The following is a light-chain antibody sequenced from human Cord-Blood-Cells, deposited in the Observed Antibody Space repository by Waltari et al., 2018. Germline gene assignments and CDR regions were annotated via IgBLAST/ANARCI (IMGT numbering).Light chain of an antibody. J-gene: IGKJ2*01. CDR3: QQYDNLPYT. Sequence: DIQMTQSPSFLSASVGDRVTITCQASQDLSNYLNWYQQKPGKAPKLLSYDASNLKTGFPSRCSGSGSGTDFTFTISSLQPEDIATYYCQQYDNLPYTFGQGTKLEIK. CDR1: QDLSNY. V-gene: IGKV1-33*01. CDR2: DAS.